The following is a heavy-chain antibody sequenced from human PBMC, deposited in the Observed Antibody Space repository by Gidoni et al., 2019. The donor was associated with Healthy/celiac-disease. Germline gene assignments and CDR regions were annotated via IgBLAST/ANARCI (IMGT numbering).Heavy chain of an antibody. CDR2: ISYDGSNK. Sequence: QVQLVESGGGVVQPGRSLRLSCEASGFTFSSYARHWVRQAPGKGLEWVAVISYDGSNKYYADSVKGRFTISRDNSKNTLYLQMNSLRAEDTAVYYCARDLPYYYDSSGGGAFDIWGQGTMVTVSS. V-gene: IGHV3-30*01. J-gene: IGHJ3*02. CDR3: ARDLPYYYDSSGGGAFDI. CDR1: GFTFSSYA. D-gene: IGHD3-22*01.